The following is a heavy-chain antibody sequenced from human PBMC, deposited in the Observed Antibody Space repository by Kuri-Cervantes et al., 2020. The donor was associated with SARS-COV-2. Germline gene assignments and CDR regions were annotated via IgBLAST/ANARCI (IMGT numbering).Heavy chain of an antibody. Sequence: ASVKVSCKASGYTFTSYDINWVRQATGQGLEWMGWMNPNSGNTGYAQKFQGRVTITRNTSISTAYMELSSLRSEDTALYYCARDLSDSSTPPHDPWGQGTLVTVSS. D-gene: IGHD2-2*01. CDR2: MNPNSGNT. CDR3: ARDLSDSSTPPHDP. CDR1: GYTFTSYD. J-gene: IGHJ5*02. V-gene: IGHV1-8*03.